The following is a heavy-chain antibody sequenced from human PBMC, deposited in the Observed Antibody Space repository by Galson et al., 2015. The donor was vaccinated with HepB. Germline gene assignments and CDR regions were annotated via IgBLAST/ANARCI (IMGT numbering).Heavy chain of an antibody. V-gene: IGHV2-5*02. CDR3: AHSRIAVANNWFDP. J-gene: IGHJ5*02. CDR2: IYWDDDK. CDR1: GFSLSTSGVG. Sequence: PALVKPTQTLTLTCTFSGFSLSTSGVGVGWIRQPPGKALEWLALIYWDDDKRYSPSLKSRLTITKDTSKNQVVLTMTNMDPVDTATYYCAHSRIAVANNWFDPWGQGTLVTVSS. D-gene: IGHD6-19*01.